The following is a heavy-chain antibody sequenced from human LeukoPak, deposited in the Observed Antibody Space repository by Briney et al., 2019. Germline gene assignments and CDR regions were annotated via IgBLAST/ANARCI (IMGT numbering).Heavy chain of an antibody. V-gene: IGHV4-4*07. CDR3: GRGGYDSVWGIYLYDY. Sequence: SETLSLTCTVSGGSISSYYWSWIRQPAGKGLEWIGRIYTRGSTNYNPSLKSRVTMSVDTSKNQFSLKLSSVTAADTAVYSCGRGGYDSVWGIYLYDYWAQGTLVTVPS. D-gene: IGHD3-16*02. J-gene: IGHJ4*02. CDR2: IYTRGST. CDR1: GGSISSYY.